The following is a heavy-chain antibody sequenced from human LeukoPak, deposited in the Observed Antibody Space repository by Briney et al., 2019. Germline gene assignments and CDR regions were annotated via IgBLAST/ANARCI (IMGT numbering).Heavy chain of an antibody. J-gene: IGHJ6*03. V-gene: IGHV4-61*02. D-gene: IGHD6-13*01. Sequence: SETLSLTCTVSGGSISSGSYYWSWIRQPAGKGLEWIGRIYTSGSTNYNPSLKSRVTISVDTSKNQFSLKLSSVTAADTAVYYCARAAGSWYGADYYYYMDVWGKGTTVTISS. CDR3: ARAAGSWYGADYYYYMDV. CDR2: IYTSGST. CDR1: GGSISSGSYY.